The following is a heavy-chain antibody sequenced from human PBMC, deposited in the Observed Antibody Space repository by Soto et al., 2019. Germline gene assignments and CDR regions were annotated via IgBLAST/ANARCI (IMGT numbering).Heavy chain of an antibody. CDR2: ISYDGSNK. Sequence: GSLRLSCAASGFTFSSYAMPWVRQAPGKGLEWVAVISYDGSNKYYADSVKGRFTISRDNSKNTLYLQMNSLRAEDTAVYYCARGTATPSSSIDYWGQGTLVTVSS. CDR1: GFTFSSYA. V-gene: IGHV3-30-3*01. CDR3: ARGTATPSSSIDY. D-gene: IGHD6-6*01. J-gene: IGHJ4*02.